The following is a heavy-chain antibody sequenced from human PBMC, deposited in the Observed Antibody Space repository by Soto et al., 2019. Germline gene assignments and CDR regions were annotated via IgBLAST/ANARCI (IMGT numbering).Heavy chain of an antibody. CDR1: GFNFHDYT. CDR3: AKGGFGGYGFDV. Sequence: EAHLVESGGAEVQPGGSLRLSCAASGFNFHDYTIHWVSQNAGKGLEWVSFIPWDGGSLYYADSVRGRFTISRDNSKNSLTLEINSVKSDDSGLYYCAKGGFGGYGFDVWGQGTTVTVSS. CDR2: IPWDGGSL. D-gene: IGHD6-25*01. J-gene: IGHJ6*02. V-gene: IGHV3-43*01.